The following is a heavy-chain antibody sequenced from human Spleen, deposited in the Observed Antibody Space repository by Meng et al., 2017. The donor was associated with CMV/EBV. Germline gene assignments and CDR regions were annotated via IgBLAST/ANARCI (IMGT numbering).Heavy chain of an antibody. CDR2: INPNSGGT. J-gene: IGHJ4*02. Sequence: YTFTDYYMYWVRQAPGQGLELMGWINPNSGGTNYAQKFQGRVTMTRDTSSSAAYMEVNRLISDDTAVYYCARPRYCRSTTCYGFDYWGQGTLVTVSS. CDR1: YTFTDYY. CDR3: ARPRYCRSTTCYGFDY. D-gene: IGHD2-2*01. V-gene: IGHV1-2*02.